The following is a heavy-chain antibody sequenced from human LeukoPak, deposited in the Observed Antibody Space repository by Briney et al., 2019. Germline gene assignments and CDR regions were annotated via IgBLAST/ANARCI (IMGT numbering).Heavy chain of an antibody. J-gene: IGHJ5*02. Sequence: SETLSLTCAVSGGSISSSRYYGGWIRQPPGKGLEWIGSMYYSGNTYYNPSLKSRVTISVDTSKNQFSLKLSSVTAADTAVYYCARVTRYPGIAAVGFDLWGQGTLVTVSS. CDR1: GGSISSSRYY. V-gene: IGHV4-39*01. CDR2: MYYSGNT. D-gene: IGHD6-13*01. CDR3: ARVTRYPGIAAVGFDL.